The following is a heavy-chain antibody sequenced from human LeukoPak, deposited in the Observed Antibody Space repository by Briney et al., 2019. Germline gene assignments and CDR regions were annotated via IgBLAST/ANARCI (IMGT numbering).Heavy chain of an antibody. J-gene: IGHJ4*02. V-gene: IGHV4-34*01. CDR2: INHSGST. D-gene: IGHD4-11*01. CDR3: ARLPSNGNYYFDY. CDR1: GGSFSGYY. Sequence: PSETLSLTCAVYGGSFSGYYWSWIRQPPGKGLEWIGEINHSGSTNYNPSLKSRVTISVDTSKNQFSLKLSSVTAADTAVYYCARLPSNGNYYFDYWGQGTLVTVSS.